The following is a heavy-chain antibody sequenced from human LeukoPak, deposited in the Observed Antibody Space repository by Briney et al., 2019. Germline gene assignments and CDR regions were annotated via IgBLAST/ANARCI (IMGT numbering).Heavy chain of an antibody. CDR1: GFTFTDYA. J-gene: IGHJ4*01. CDR3: VRDLTSGARFDF. Sequence: WGSLRLSCVASGFTFTDYAFNWVRQTPGKGMEWVAIISSDGNTQSYADPLKGRFTISRDNFRDTVFLGLTTLRPEDTGLYYCVRDLTSGARFDFWGPGTLVTVSS. D-gene: IGHD3-9*01. CDR2: ISSDGNTQ. V-gene: IGHV3-30*04.